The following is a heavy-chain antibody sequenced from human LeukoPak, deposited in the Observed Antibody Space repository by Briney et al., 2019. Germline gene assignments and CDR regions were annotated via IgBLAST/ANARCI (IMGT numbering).Heavy chain of an antibody. J-gene: IGHJ4*02. Sequence: GASVKVSCKVSGYTLTELSMHWVRQAPGKGLEWMGGFDPEDGETIYAQKFQGRVTMTEDTSTDTAYMELSSLRSEDTAVYYCAGGGYSSSWEQVHFDYWGQGTLVTVSS. CDR2: FDPEDGET. CDR3: AGGGYSSSWEQVHFDY. V-gene: IGHV1-24*01. D-gene: IGHD6-13*01. CDR1: GYTLTELS.